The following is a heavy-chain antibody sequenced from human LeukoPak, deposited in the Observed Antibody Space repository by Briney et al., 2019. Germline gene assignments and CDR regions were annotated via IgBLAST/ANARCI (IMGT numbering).Heavy chain of an antibody. J-gene: IGHJ6*03. D-gene: IGHD4-17*01. Sequence: ASVKVSCKASGYTFTGYYMHWVRQAPGQGLEWMGWISPNSGVTDYAQNFQGRVTMTRDTSISTAYVELSRLRSDDTAVYYCARFYGDPETYYYYMDVWGKGTTVTISS. CDR2: ISPNSGVT. CDR3: ARFYGDPETYYYYMDV. V-gene: IGHV1-2*02. CDR1: GYTFTGYY.